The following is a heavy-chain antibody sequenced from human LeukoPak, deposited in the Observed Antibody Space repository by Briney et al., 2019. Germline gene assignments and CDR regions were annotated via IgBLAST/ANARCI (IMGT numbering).Heavy chain of an antibody. D-gene: IGHD2-2*01. CDR3: GKEGYAPLGGSYFDY. V-gene: IGHV3-23*01. Sequence: GGSLRLSCAASGFTFSSYAMSWVRQAPGKGLEWVSTISGCSGTTYYADSVKGRFTISRDNSKNTLYLQMNSLRAEDTAVYYCGKEGYAPLGGSYFDYWAREPWSPSPQ. CDR1: GFTFSSYA. J-gene: IGHJ4*02. CDR2: ISGCSGTT.